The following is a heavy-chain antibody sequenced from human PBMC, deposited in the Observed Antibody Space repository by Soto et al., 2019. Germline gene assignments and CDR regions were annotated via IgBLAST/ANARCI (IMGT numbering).Heavy chain of an antibody. J-gene: IGHJ4*02. V-gene: IGHV1-18*01. CDR1: GYXFTSYG. Sequence: ASVKVSCKASGYXFTSYGISWVRQAPGQGLEWMGWISAYKGNTNYAQKLQGRVTMTTDTSTSTAYMELRSLRSDDTAVYYCARALAVAGPFDYWGQGTLVTVSS. CDR3: ARALAVAGPFDY. D-gene: IGHD6-19*01. CDR2: ISAYKGNT.